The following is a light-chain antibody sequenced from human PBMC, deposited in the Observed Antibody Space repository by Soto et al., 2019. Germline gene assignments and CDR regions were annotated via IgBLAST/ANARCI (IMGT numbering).Light chain of an antibody. CDR1: SSDVGGYNY. CDR2: EVS. V-gene: IGLV2-8*01. J-gene: IGLJ2*01. CDR3: SSYAGSNNFVV. Sequence: QSALTQPPSASGSPGQSVTISCTGTSSDVGGYNYVSWYQQHPGKAPKLMIYEVSKRPSGVPDRFSGSKSGNTASLTVSGLQAEDEADYYCSSYAGSNNFVVFGVGNKLAVL.